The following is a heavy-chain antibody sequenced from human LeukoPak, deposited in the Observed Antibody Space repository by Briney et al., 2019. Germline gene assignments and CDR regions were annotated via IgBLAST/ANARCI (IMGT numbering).Heavy chain of an antibody. CDR1: GFTVSSNY. Sequence: KSGGSLRLSCAASGFTVSSNYMSWVRQAPGKGLEWVGHIKSKTDGGTIDYAAPVKGRFTISRDDSKNTQYLEMNSLKPEGTAVYYCTTYYYDSTPDFGYWGQGTLVTVSS. CDR2: IKSKTDGGTI. CDR3: TTYYYDSTPDFGY. J-gene: IGHJ4*02. V-gene: IGHV3-15*01. D-gene: IGHD3-22*01.